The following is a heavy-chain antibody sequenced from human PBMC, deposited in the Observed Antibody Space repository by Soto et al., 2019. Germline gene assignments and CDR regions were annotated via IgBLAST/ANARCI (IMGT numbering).Heavy chain of an antibody. J-gene: IGHJ5*02. V-gene: IGHV3-7*01. CDR1: GFTFSSYW. Sequence: EVQLVESGGGLVQPGGSLRLSCAASGFTFSSYWMSWVRQAPGKGLEWVANIKQDGSEKYYVDSVKGRFTISRDNAKNSLYLQRNSLRAEDTAVYYCAREDILTGSALARPWGQGTLVAVSS. CDR3: AREDILTGSALARP. CDR2: IKQDGSEK. D-gene: IGHD3-9*01.